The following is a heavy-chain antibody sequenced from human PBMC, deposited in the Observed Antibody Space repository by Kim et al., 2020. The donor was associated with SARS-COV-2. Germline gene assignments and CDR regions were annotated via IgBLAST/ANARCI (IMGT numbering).Heavy chain of an antibody. Sequence: SVKGRFTSSRDNAKNSLYLQMNSLRAEDTAVYYCARDLSAAVAGTGEGDYWGQGTLVTVSS. CDR3: ARDLSAAVAGTGEGDY. D-gene: IGHD6-19*01. V-gene: IGHV3-11*06. J-gene: IGHJ4*02.